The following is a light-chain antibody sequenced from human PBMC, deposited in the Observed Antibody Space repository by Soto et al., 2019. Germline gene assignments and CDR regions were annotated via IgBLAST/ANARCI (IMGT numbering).Light chain of an antibody. J-gene: IGLJ1*01. CDR3: ASYAGSNKV. CDR1: SSDVGGYNY. V-gene: IGLV2-11*01. CDR2: EVT. Sequence: QSALTQPRSVSGSPGQSVTISCTGTSSDVGGYNYVSWYQQHPGKAPKLMIYEVTKRPSGVPDRFSGSKSGNTASLTVSGLLPEDEADYYCASYAGSNKVFGTGTKVTVL.